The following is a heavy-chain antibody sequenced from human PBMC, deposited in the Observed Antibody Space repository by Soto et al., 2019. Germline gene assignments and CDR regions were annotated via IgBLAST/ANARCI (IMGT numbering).Heavy chain of an antibody. CDR2: IIPILGIA. Sequence: ASVKVSCKASGGTFSSYAISWGRQAPGQGLEWMGGIIPILGIANYAQKFQGRVTITADNSTSTAYMELSSLRSEDTAVYYCARDPCSSTSCYYYYYYGMDVWGQGTTVTVSS. V-gene: IGHV1-69*10. J-gene: IGHJ6*02. D-gene: IGHD2-2*01. CDR1: GGTFSSYA. CDR3: ARDPCSSTSCYYYYYYGMDV.